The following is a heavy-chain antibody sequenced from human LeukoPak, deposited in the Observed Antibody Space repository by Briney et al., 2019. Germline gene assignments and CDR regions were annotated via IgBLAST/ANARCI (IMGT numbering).Heavy chain of an antibody. J-gene: IGHJ4*02. V-gene: IGHV3-21*01. D-gene: IGHD3-9*01. CDR2: ISSSSSYI. Sequence: GGSLRLSCAASGFTFSSYSMNWVRQAPGKGLEWVSSISSSSSYIYYADSVKGRFTISRDNAKNSLYLQMNSLRAEDTAVYYCARPLRYFDWLLIGYWGQGTLVTVSS. CDR3: ARPLRYFDWLLIGY. CDR1: GFTFSSYS.